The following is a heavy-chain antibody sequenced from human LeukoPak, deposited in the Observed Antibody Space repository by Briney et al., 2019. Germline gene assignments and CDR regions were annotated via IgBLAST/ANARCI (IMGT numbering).Heavy chain of an antibody. V-gene: IGHV4-30-4*01. CDR2: IYYSGST. CDR3: ARGGGHMVRGWVGY. Sequence: SQTLSLTCTVSGGSISSGDYYWSWIRQPPGKGLEWIGYIYYSGSTYYNPSLKSRVTISVDTSKNQFSLELSSVTAADTAVYHGARGGGHMVRGWVGYWGQGTLVTVSS. CDR1: GGSISSGDYY. D-gene: IGHD3-10*01. J-gene: IGHJ4*02.